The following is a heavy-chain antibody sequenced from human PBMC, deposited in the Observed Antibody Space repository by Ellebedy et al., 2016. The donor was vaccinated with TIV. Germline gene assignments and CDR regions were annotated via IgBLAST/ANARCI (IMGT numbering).Heavy chain of an antibody. D-gene: IGHD6-13*01. CDR2: ISYAGTNK. CDR3: ARGGFGSWFDY. CDR1: GLTFRSYD. Sequence: PGGSLRLSCAASGLTFRSYDVRWVRQAPGKGLEWVAAISYAGTNKEYADSVKGRFTISRDNSKNTVYLQMDSLRAEDTAVYYCARGGFGSWFDYWGQGTLATVSS. V-gene: IGHV3-30-3*01. J-gene: IGHJ4*02.